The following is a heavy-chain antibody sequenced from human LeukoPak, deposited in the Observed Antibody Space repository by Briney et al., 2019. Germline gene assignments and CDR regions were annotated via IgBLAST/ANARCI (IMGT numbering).Heavy chain of an antibody. CDR3: ARVNLGITMIVEDWFDP. V-gene: IGHV3-9*01. J-gene: IGHJ5*02. CDR2: ISWNSGSI. Sequence: PGGSLRLSCAASGFTFDDYAMHWVRQPPGKGLEWVSGISWNSGSIVYADSVKGRFTISRDNSKNTLYLQMNSLRAEDTAVYYCARVNLGITMIVEDWFDPWGQGTLVTVSS. D-gene: IGHD3-22*01. CDR1: GFTFDDYA.